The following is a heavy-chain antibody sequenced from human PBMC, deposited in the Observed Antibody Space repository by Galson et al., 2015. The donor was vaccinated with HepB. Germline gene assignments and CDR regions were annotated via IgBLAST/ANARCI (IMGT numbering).Heavy chain of an antibody. V-gene: IGHV3-33*01. D-gene: IGHD3-10*02. CDR3: AREDPHVAVAVLDQ. CDR2: IWYDGSNH. Sequence: SLRLSCAASGFTFSRHGMRWVRQAPGKGLEWLAGIWYDGSNHHYADSVKGRFTISRDNTKNTLFRQLNGVRVEDTAIYYCAREDPHVAVAVLDQWGQGTLVAVSS. J-gene: IGHJ4*02. CDR1: GFTFSRHG.